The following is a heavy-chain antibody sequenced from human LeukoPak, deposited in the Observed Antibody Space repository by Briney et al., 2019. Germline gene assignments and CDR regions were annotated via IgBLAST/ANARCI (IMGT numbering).Heavy chain of an antibody. CDR2: IGGNGDTT. D-gene: IGHD2-2*01. CDR3: VKDEGYCSSVSYSPSY. Sequence: GGSLRLSCAASGFNFRNYPMHWVRQAPGKGLEYVSAIGGNGDTTYYEDSVKGRVTISRDNSKNTLYLQLSSLRVEDTAVYYCVKDEGYCSSVSYSPSYWGQGTLVTVSS. V-gene: IGHV3-64D*06. J-gene: IGHJ4*02. CDR1: GFNFRNYP.